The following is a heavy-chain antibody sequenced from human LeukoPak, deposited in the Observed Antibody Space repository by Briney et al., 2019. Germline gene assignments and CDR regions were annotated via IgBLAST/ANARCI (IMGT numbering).Heavy chain of an antibody. J-gene: IGHJ4*02. CDR2: ISPYNGNT. CDR3: ARLYSSSWYRVDDY. V-gene: IGHV1-18*01. Sequence: ASVKVSCKASGGTFTTYGISWVRQAPGQGLEWMGWISPYNGNTNYAQKLQGRVTLTTDTSTSTAYMELRSLRSDDTAVYYCARLYSSSWYRVDDYWGQGTLVTVSS. CDR1: GGTFTTYG. D-gene: IGHD6-13*01.